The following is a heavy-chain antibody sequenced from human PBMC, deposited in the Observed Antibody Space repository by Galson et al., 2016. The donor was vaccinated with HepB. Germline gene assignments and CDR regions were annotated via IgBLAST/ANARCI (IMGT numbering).Heavy chain of an antibody. Sequence: VKVSCKASGYTFTSYAMHWVRQAPGQRLEWMGWINAGNGNTKYSQKFQGRVTITRDTSASTAYMELSSLRSEDTAVYYCARLGRQCSGGSCYSIFDYWGQGTLVTVSS. CDR2: INAGNGNT. V-gene: IGHV1-3*01. CDR3: ARLGRQCSGGSCYSIFDY. CDR1: GYTFTSYA. J-gene: IGHJ4*02. D-gene: IGHD2-15*01.